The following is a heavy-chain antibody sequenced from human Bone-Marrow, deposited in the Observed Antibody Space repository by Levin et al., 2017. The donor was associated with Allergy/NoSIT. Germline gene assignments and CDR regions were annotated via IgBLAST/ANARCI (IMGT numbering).Heavy chain of an antibody. CDR2: IKPDSGGV. Sequence: KAGESLKISCKASGYTFTDYYIHWVRQAPGQGLEWMGYIKPDSGGVKYAQRILGRVTMTGDTSINTAHMELSRLRSDDTAVYYCVRGVKIVTGMGLERGEYWGQGTLVSVSS. CDR1: GYTFTDYY. D-gene: IGHD1-1*01. J-gene: IGHJ4*02. V-gene: IGHV1-2*02. CDR3: VRGVKIVTGMGLERGEY.